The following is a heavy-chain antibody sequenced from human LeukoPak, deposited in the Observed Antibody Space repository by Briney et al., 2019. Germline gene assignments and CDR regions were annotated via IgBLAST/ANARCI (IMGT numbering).Heavy chain of an antibody. CDR3: AYTAMVTTYYYYYMDV. Sequence: ASVKVSCKASGGTFSSYAISWMRQAPGQGLEWMGRIIPIFGTANYAQKFQGRVTITTDESTSTAYMELSSLRSEDTAVYYCAYTAMVTTYYYYYMDVWGKGTTVTVSS. D-gene: IGHD5-18*01. J-gene: IGHJ6*03. CDR1: GGTFSSYA. V-gene: IGHV1-69*05. CDR2: IIPIFGTA.